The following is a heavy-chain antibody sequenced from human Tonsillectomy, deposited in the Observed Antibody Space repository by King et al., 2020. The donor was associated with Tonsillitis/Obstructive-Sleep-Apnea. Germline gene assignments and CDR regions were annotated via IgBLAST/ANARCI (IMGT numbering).Heavy chain of an antibody. CDR3: ARIGSDYYFYMDA. Sequence: VQLQQWGAGLLKPSETLSLTCAVYGGSFSDYSWSWIRQTPGKGLEWIGDINHSGTTNYNPSLKSRVTISVDTSKNQFSLSLNSVTAADPAVYYCARIGSDYYFYMDAWGKGTTVTVSS. J-gene: IGHJ6*03. CDR1: GGSFSDYS. V-gene: IGHV4-34*01. D-gene: IGHD6-25*01. CDR2: INHSGTT.